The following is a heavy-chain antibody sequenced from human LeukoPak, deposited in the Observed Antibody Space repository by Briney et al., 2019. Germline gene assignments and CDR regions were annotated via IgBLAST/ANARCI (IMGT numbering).Heavy chain of an antibody. CDR1: GFTFSSHA. J-gene: IGHJ4*02. CDR3: ARGVPYDSWSGPHYSDY. CDR2: ISISGDTT. D-gene: IGHD3-3*01. Sequence: GGSLRLSCGASGFTFSSHAMTWVRQASGKGLEWVSAISISGDTTYYADAVKGRFTISRDNSKNTVYLQMNSLRAEDTAVYYCARGVPYDSWSGPHYSDYWGQGTLVTVSS. V-gene: IGHV3-23*01.